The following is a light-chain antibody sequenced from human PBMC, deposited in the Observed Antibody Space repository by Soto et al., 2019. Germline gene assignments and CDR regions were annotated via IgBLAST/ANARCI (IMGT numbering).Light chain of an antibody. CDR2: ASS. V-gene: IGLV2-14*01. CDR1: SSDVGGYNY. J-gene: IGLJ1*01. CDR3: SSYTSGTTLYV. Sequence: QSALPQPASVSGSPGQSITISCTGTSSDVGGYNYVSWYQHHAGKAPGLMIYASSNRPSGVSHRFSGSRSGNTAALTISGLQAEDEADYYCSSYTSGTTLYVFGTGTKLTVL.